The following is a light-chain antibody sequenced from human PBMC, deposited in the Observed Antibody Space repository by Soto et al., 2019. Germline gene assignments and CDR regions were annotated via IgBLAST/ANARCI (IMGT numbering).Light chain of an antibody. V-gene: IGKV1-12*01. CDR2: AAS. Sequence: DIQMTQSPSSLSASVGDRVTITCRSSEDISTWLAWYPQKPGKATKLMIYAASSLQSGVPSRFSGSGSGTDFTLTLRSLQPEDFSNYYCQHADSFHLITFGQGTRLEIK. CDR3: QHADSFHLIT. CDR1: EDISTW. J-gene: IGKJ5*01.